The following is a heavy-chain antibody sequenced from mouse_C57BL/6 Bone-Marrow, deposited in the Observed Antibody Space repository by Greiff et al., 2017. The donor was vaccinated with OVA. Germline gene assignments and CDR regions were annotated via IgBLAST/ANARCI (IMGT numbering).Heavy chain of an antibody. CDR2: ISDGGSYT. D-gene: IGHD3-1*01. V-gene: IGHV5-4*01. J-gene: IGHJ2*01. CDR3: ARDGASGY. CDR1: GFTFSSYA. Sequence: EVKVVESGGGLVKPGGSLKLSCAASGFTFSSYAMSWVRQTPEKRLEWVATISDGGSYTYYPDNVKGRFTISRDNAKNNLYLQMSHLKSEDTAMYYCARDGASGYWGQGTTLTVSS.